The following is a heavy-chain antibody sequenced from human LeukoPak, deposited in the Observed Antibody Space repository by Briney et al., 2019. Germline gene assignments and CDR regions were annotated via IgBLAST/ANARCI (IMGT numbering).Heavy chain of an antibody. CDR2: ISYDGSNK. J-gene: IGHJ3*02. CDR1: GFTFSSYA. Sequence: GGSLRLSCAAFGFTFSSYAMHWVRQAPGKGLEWVAVISYDGSNKYYADSVKGRFTISRDNSKNTLYLQMNSLRAEDTAVYYCATQRPYDAFDIWGQGTMVTVSS. V-gene: IGHV3-30-3*01. CDR3: ATQRPYDAFDI.